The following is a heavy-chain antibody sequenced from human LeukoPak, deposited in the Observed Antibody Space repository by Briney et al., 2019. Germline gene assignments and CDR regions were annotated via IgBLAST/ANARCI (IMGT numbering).Heavy chain of an antibody. Sequence: GGSLRLSCAASGFTFSDYYMSCIRQAPGKGLEWVSSISSSSSYTNFADSVKGRFTISRDNAKNSLYLQMNSLRAEDTAVYYCAREGGLRVTTRFFDYWGQGTLVTVSS. CDR3: AREGGLRVTTRFFDY. D-gene: IGHD4-17*01. J-gene: IGHJ4*02. V-gene: IGHV3-11*06. CDR2: ISSSSSYT. CDR1: GFTFSDYY.